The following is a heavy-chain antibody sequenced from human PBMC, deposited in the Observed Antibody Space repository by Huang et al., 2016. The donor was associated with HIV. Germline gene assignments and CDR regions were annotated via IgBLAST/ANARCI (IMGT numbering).Heavy chain of an antibody. CDR1: GYTVTSNH. V-gene: IGHV1-46*01. CDR2: INPSGGST. Sequence: QVQLVQSGAEVKKPGASVRISCKASGYTVTSNHINWVRQAPGQGLEGMGKINPSGGSTDYAQKFQDRITMTRDRSTSTVYLELRSLTSDDTAIYYCARVGSGWSLLGDALDFWGRGTMVTVSS. D-gene: IGHD6-19*01. J-gene: IGHJ3*01. CDR3: ARVGSGWSLLGDALDF.